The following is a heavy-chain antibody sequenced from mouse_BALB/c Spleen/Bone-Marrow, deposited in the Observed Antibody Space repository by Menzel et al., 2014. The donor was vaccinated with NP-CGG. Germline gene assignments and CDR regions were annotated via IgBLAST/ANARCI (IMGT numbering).Heavy chain of an antibody. J-gene: IGHJ4*01. CDR1: GFSLTGYG. Sequence: VMLVESGPGLVSPSQSLSITCTVSGFSLTGYGVNWVRQPPGKGLEWLGMIWGDGTTDYNSALKSRLSINKDNSQSQVFLKMNSLQTDDTARYYCAREKYGNYYAMDYWGQGTSVTVSS. CDR2: IWGDGTT. CDR3: AREKYGNYYAMDY. V-gene: IGHV2-6-7*01. D-gene: IGHD2-10*02.